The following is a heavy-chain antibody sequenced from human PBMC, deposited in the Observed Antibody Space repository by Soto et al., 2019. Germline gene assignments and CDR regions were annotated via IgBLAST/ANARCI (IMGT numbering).Heavy chain of an antibody. CDR1: GFTFSSYS. Sequence: PGGSLRLSCAASGFTFSSYSMNWVRQTPGKGLEWVSSISSSSSYIYYADSVKGRFTISRDNAKNSLYLQMNSLRAEDTAVYYCASVAPTCSGADLKQHVPLVDVWGQGTSLAVSS. D-gene: IGHD6-13*01. J-gene: IGHJ6*02. CDR2: ISSSSSYI. CDR3: ASVAPTCSGADLKQHVPLVDV. V-gene: IGHV3-21*01.